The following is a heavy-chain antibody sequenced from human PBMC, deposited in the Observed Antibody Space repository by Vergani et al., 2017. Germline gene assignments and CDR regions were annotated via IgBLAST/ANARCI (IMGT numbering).Heavy chain of an antibody. J-gene: IGHJ4*01. V-gene: IGHV4-38-2*01. CDR1: GYSVGSGYY. CDR3: ARQNPYGSAHVHF. CDR2: VHRNGNT. Sequence: QVDLQESGPGLVKSSETLSLNCAVSGYSVGSGYYWGWTRQPPRRGLEWIGCVHRNGNTYYTSSLRSRVTISRDPSKNQFSLRLTSVTAADTAGYYCARQNPYGSAHVHFWGRGVLVTGSA. D-gene: IGHD3-10*01.